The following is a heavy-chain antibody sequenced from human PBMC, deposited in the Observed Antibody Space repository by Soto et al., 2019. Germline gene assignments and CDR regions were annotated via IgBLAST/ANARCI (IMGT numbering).Heavy chain of an antibody. V-gene: IGHV3-33*01. CDR3: ARRVIGTRYGYHYMDV. CDR1: GFTFSTNG. Sequence: QVQLVESGGGVVQPGESLRLSCAASGFTFSTNGMHWVRQAPGKGLEWVAVIWNDGSIEYYADSVKGRFIIFRENSKNKLSLPMDSLSAEDTGVYCCARRVIGTRYGYHYMDVWGKGTTVTVSS. CDR2: IWNDGSIE. J-gene: IGHJ6*03. D-gene: IGHD5-18*01.